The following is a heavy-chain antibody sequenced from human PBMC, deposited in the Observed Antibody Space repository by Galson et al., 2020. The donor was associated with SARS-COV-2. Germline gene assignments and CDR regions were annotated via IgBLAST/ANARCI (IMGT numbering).Heavy chain of an antibody. D-gene: IGHD6-13*01. CDR3: ARALIAAAGTPFDY. V-gene: IGHV2-70*11. J-gene: IGHJ4*02. CDR2: IDWDDDK. Sequence: SGPTLVKPTQPLTLTCTFSGFSLSTSGMCVSWIRQPPGKALEWLARIDWDDDKYYSTSLKTRLTISKDTSKNQVVLTMTNMDPVDTATYYCARALIAAAGTPFDYWGQGTLVTVSS. CDR1: GFSLSTSGMC.